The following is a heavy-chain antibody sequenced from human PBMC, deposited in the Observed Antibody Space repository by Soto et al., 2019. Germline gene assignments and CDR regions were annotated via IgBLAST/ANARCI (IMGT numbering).Heavy chain of an antibody. D-gene: IGHD6-13*01. Sequence: VQLVESGGGVVQPGRSLRLSCAACGFTFSSYGMHWVRQAPGKGLEWVAVISYDGSNKYYADSVKGRFTISRDNSKNTLYLQMNSLRAEDTAVYYCAKDDSSSWTYYYYYMDVWGKGTTVTVSS. J-gene: IGHJ6*03. CDR1: GFTFSSYG. V-gene: IGHV3-30*18. CDR3: AKDDSSSWTYYYYYMDV. CDR2: ISYDGSNK.